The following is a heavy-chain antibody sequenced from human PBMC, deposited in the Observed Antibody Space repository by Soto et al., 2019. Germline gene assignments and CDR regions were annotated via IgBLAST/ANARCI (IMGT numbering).Heavy chain of an antibody. CDR3: AKDITGIPNYSFHY. J-gene: IGHJ4*02. CDR2: ISWDGGST. Sequence: GGSLRLSCAASGFTFDDYTMHWVRQAPGKGLEWVSLISWDGGSTYYADSVKGRFTISRDNSKNSLYLQMNSLRTEDTALYYCAKDITGIPNYSFHYWGQGALVTVSS. V-gene: IGHV3-43*01. D-gene: IGHD4-4*01. CDR1: GFTFDDYT.